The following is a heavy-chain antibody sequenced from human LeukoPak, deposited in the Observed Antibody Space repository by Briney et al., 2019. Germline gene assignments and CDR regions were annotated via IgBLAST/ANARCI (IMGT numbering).Heavy chain of an antibody. CDR2: ISYDGSNK. CDR3: AKGYYGDLYYYYYYMDV. J-gene: IGHJ6*03. Sequence: PGRSLRLSCAASGFTFSNYGMHWVRQAPGKGLEWLAVISYDGSNKYYADSVKGRFTISRDNSKNTLYLQMNSLRAEDTAVYYCAKGYYGDLYYYYYYMDVWGKGTTVTVSS. V-gene: IGHV3-30*18. D-gene: IGHD4-17*01. CDR1: GFTFSNYG.